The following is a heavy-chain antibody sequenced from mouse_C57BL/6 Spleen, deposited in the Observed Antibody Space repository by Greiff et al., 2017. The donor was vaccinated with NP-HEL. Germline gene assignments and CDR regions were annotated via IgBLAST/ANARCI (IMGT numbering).Heavy chain of an antibody. Sequence: VKLMESGAELVKPGASVKISCKASGYAFSSYWMNWVKQRPGKGLEWIGQIYPGDGDTNYNGKFKGKATLTADKSSSTAYMQLSSLTSEDSAVYFCARSGDWLYYFDYWGQGTTLTVSS. D-gene: IGHD3-3*01. CDR2: IYPGDGDT. J-gene: IGHJ2*01. V-gene: IGHV1-80*01. CDR3: ARSGDWLYYFDY. CDR1: GYAFSSYW.